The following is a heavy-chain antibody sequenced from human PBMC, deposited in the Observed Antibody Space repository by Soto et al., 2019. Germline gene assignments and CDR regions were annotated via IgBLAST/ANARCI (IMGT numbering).Heavy chain of an antibody. Sequence: EVQLVESGGGLVQPGGSLRLSCAASGFTFSSYSMNWVRQAPGKGLEWVSYISSSSSTIYYADSVKGRFTISRDNAKNTLYLQMNSLRDEDTAVYYCARDTPADCSSNSCSGLYYYYYGMDDWGQGTTVSVSS. J-gene: IGHJ6*02. CDR2: ISSSSSTI. CDR1: GFTFSSYS. CDR3: ARDTPADCSSNSCSGLYYYYYGMDD. D-gene: IGHD2-2*01. V-gene: IGHV3-48*02.